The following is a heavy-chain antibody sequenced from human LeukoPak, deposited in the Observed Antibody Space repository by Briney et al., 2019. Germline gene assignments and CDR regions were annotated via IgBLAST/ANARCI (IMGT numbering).Heavy chain of an antibody. CDR3: ARGLRYYGSGSPKAGSSAFDI. CDR1: GVSFSGYY. D-gene: IGHD3-10*01. V-gene: IGHV4-34*01. Sequence: SETLSLTCAVYGVSFSGYYWSWIRQPPGKGLEWIGEINHSGSTNYNPSLKSRVTISVDTSKNQFSLKLSSVTAADTAVYYCARGLRYYGSGSPKAGSSAFDIWGQGTMVTVSS. J-gene: IGHJ3*02. CDR2: INHSGST.